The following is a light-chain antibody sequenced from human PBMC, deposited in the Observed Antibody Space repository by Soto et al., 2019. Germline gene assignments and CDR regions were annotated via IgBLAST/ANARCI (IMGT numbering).Light chain of an antibody. Sequence: QAVVTQSPSASASLRASVKLTCTLSSGHSSYAIAWHQQQPEKGPRYLMKLNGDGSHSKGDGIPDRFSGSSSGAERYLTISSLQSEDEADYYCQTWGTGIQVFGTGTKLTVL. CDR1: SGHSSYA. V-gene: IGLV4-69*01. CDR3: QTWGTGIQV. J-gene: IGLJ1*01. CDR2: LNGDGSH.